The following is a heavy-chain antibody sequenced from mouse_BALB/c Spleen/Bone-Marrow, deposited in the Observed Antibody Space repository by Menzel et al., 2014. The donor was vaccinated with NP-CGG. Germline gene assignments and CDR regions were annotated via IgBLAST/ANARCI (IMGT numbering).Heavy chain of an antibody. V-gene: IGHV5-17*02. CDR1: GFTFSAFG. CDR2: IISGSNTI. CDR3: ARSRYDVGWFAY. J-gene: IGHJ3*01. Sequence: EVKLVESGGDLVRPGGSRKLSCAASGFTFSAFGMHWVRQAPERGLEWVAYIISGSNTIYYSDKVKGRFTISRDNPKNTLFLQMTSLRSEDTAMYYCARSRYDVGWFAYWGQGTLVTVSA. D-gene: IGHD2-14*01.